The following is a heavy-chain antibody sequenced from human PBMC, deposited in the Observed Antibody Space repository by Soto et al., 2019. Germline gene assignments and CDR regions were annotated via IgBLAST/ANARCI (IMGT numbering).Heavy chain of an antibody. J-gene: IGHJ6*02. CDR1: GLTLSSYG. D-gene: IGHD2-2*02. V-gene: IGHV3-30*03. Sequence: GTRRLSWAAAGLTLSSYGMHWVRQAPGRGLEWVAVISYDGSNKYYADSVKGRFTISRDNSKNTLYLQMNSLRAEDTAVYYCATGYCRSTSCYTLADGMDGWGQGTTVIVSS. CDR2: ISYDGSNK. CDR3: ATGYCRSTSCYTLADGMDG.